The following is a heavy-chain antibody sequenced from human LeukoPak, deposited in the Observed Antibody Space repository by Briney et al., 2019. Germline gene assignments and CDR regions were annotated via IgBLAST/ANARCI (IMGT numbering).Heavy chain of an antibody. CDR3: ARAKGLAAASEYFPH. Sequence: ASVKVSCKASGYTFTGYYMHWVRQAPGQGLEWMGRINPNSGGTDYAQKFQGRVTMTRDTSISTAYMELSRLRSDDTAVYYCARAKGLAAASEYFPHWGQGSLVTASS. D-gene: IGHD6-13*01. J-gene: IGHJ1*01. CDR1: GYTFTGYY. CDR2: INPNSGGT. V-gene: IGHV1-2*06.